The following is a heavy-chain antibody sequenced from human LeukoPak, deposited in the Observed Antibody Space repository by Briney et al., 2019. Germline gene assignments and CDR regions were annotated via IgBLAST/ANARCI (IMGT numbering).Heavy chain of an antibody. CDR2: IYYSGST. V-gene: IGHV4-39*07. D-gene: IGHD5-18*01. CDR3: ASSNGYSYGYSAYYYYMDV. Sequence: WVRQAPGKGLEWIGSIYYSGSTYYNPSLKSRVTISVDTSKNQFSLKLSSVTAADTAVYYCASSNGYSYGYSAYYYYMDVWGKGTTVTVSS. J-gene: IGHJ6*03.